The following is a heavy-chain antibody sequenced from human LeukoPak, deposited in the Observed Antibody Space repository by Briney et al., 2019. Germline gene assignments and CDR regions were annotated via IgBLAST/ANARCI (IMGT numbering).Heavy chain of an antibody. Sequence: GGSLRLSCAASGFTFSSYAMDWVRQAPGKGLEWVSAISGSGGSTYYADSVKGRFTISRDNSKNTLYLQMNSLRAEDTAVYYCAKDRTYGCSGGSCYGDNWFDPWGQGTLVTVSS. CDR3: AKDRTYGCSGGSCYGDNWFDP. V-gene: IGHV3-23*01. CDR2: ISGSGGST. CDR1: GFTFSSYA. J-gene: IGHJ5*02. D-gene: IGHD2-15*01.